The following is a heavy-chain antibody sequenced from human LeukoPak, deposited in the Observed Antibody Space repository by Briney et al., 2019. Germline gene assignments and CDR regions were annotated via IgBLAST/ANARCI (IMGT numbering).Heavy chain of an antibody. J-gene: IGHJ4*02. D-gene: IGHD3-10*01. CDR2: IHHSGSI. V-gene: IGHV4-38-2*02. Sequence: SETRSLTSIVSGYSISIGYYWGGMRQPPGKGLEGSWNIHHSGSIYYNLYLKSRVTISVDTSKNQFSLKLSSVTAADTAVYYCARENGSGSYFGFIDYWGQGTLVTVSS. CDR3: ARENGSGSYFGFIDY. CDR1: GYSISIGYY.